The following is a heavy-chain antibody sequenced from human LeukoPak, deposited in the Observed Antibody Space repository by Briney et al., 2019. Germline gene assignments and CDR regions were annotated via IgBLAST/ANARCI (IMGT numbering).Heavy chain of an antibody. J-gene: IGHJ4*02. CDR3: ARWTTGDPDY. Sequence: GGSLRLSCAASGFTFSSYWMSWVRQAPGKGLEWVAFIRYDGSNKYYADSVKGRFTISRDNSKNTLYLQMNSLRAEDTAVYYCARWTTGDPDYWGQGTLVTVSS. CDR2: IRYDGSNK. V-gene: IGHV3-30*02. D-gene: IGHD7-27*01. CDR1: GFTFSSYW.